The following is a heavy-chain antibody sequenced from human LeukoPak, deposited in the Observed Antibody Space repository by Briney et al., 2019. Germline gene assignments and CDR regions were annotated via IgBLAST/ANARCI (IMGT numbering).Heavy chain of an antibody. Sequence: ASVKVSCKASGYTFTSYGISWVRQAPGQGLEWMGWISAYNGNTNYAQKLQGRVTMTTDTSTSTAYMELWSLRSDDTAVYYCARDLSYIAAAGRGFDYWGQGTLVTVSS. J-gene: IGHJ4*02. V-gene: IGHV1-18*01. CDR2: ISAYNGNT. CDR3: ARDLSYIAAAGRGFDY. D-gene: IGHD6-13*01. CDR1: GYTFTSYG.